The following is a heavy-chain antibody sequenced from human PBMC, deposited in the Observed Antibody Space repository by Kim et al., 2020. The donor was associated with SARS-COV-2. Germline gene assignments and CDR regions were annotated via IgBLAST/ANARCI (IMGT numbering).Heavy chain of an antibody. CDR3: ARDGSIMITFGGVIVIPPTSPYYGMDV. CDR2: INAGNGNT. Sequence: ASVKVSCKASGYTFTSYAMHWVRQAPGQRLEWMGWINAGNGNTKYSQKFQGRVTITRDTSASTAYMELSSLRSEDTAVYYCARDGSIMITFGGVIVIPPTSPYYGMDVWGQGTTVTVSS. V-gene: IGHV1-3*01. J-gene: IGHJ6*02. D-gene: IGHD3-16*02. CDR1: GYTFTSYA.